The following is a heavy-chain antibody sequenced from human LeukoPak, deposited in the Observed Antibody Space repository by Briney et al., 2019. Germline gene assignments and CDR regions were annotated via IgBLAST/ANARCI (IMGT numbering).Heavy chain of an antibody. Sequence: ASVKVSCKVSGYTLTELSMHWVRQAPGKGLEWMGGFDPEDGETIYAQKFQGRVTMTEDTSTDTAYMELSSLRSEDTAVYYCATPHYSNYGLLLFDYWSQGTLVTVSS. J-gene: IGHJ4*02. CDR3: ATPHYSNYGLLLFDY. D-gene: IGHD4-11*01. V-gene: IGHV1-24*01. CDR1: GYTLTELS. CDR2: FDPEDGET.